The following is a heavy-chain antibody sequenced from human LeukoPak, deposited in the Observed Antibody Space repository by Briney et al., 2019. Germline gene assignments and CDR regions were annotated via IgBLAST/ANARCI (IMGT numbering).Heavy chain of an antibody. J-gene: IGHJ4*02. CDR3: ASNKEVFYDSSGGY. D-gene: IGHD3-22*01. CDR1: GFTFSSYG. V-gene: IGHV3-30*03. CDR2: ISYGGSNK. Sequence: PGGSLRLSCAASGFTFSSYGMHWVRQAPGKGLQWVAVISYGGSNKYYADSVKGRFTISRDNSKNTLYLQMKSLRAEDTAVYYCASNKEVFYDSSGGYWGQGTLVTVSS.